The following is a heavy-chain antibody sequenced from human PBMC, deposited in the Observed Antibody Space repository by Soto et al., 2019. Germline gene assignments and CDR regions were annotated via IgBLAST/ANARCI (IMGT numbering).Heavy chain of an antibody. J-gene: IGHJ4*02. CDR2: ISAYNGNT. V-gene: IGHV1-18*01. CDR3: ARVYYYDSSGYYFSY. CDR1: GYTFTSYG. Sequence: GASVKVSCKASGYTFTSYGISWVRQAPGQGLEWMGWISAYNGNTNYAQKLQGRVTMTTDTSTSTAYMELRSLRSDDTAVYYCARVYYYDSSGYYFSYWGQGTLVTVSS. D-gene: IGHD3-22*01.